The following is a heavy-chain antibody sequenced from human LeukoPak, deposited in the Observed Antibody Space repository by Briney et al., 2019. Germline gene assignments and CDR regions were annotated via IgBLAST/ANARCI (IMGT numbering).Heavy chain of an antibody. D-gene: IGHD6-13*01. CDR3: ARDRVSSSWYWDDAFDI. Sequence: PGGSLRLSCAASGFTFSSYWMSWVRQAPGKGLEWVSSISSSSSYIYFADSVKGRFTISRDNAKNSLYLQVNSLRAEDTAVYYCARDRVSSSWYWDDAFDIWGQGTMVTVSS. V-gene: IGHV3-21*06. CDR2: ISSSSSYI. CDR1: GFTFSSYW. J-gene: IGHJ3*02.